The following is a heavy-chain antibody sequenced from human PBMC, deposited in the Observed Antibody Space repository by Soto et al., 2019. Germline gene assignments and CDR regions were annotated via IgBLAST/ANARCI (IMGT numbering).Heavy chain of an antibody. V-gene: IGHV4-39*01. CDR3: ARQRIVLMVYAMPGAFDI. D-gene: IGHD2-8*01. CDR1: GGSISSSSYY. J-gene: IGHJ3*02. Sequence: QLQLQESGPGLVKPSETLSLTCTVSGGSISSSSYYWGWIRQPPGKGLEWIGSIYYSGSTYYNPSLKSRVTISVDTSKNQFSLKLSSVTAADTAVYYCARQRIVLMVYAMPGAFDIWGQGTMVTVSS. CDR2: IYYSGST.